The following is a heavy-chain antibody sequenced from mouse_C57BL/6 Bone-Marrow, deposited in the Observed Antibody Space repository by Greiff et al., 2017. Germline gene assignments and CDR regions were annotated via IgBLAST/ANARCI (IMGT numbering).Heavy chain of an antibody. V-gene: IGHV5-9-1*02. CDR2: ISSGGDYI. CDR3: TREGISYWYFDV. J-gene: IGHJ1*03. Sequence: EVQLQQSGEGLVKPGGSLKLSCAASGFTFSSYAMSWVRQTPEKRLEWVAYISSGGDYIYYADTVKGRFTISRDNARNTLYLQMSSLKSEDTAMYYCTREGISYWYFDVWGTGTTVTVSS. CDR1: GFTFSSYA.